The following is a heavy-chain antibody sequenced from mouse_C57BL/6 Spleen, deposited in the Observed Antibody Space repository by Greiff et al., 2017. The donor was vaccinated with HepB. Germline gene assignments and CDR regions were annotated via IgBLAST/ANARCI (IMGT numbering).Heavy chain of an antibody. V-gene: IGHV1-76*01. CDR2: IYPGSGNT. CDR3: ARGYYGSSYGFDY. D-gene: IGHD1-1*01. J-gene: IGHJ2*01. Sequence: VQLQQSGAELVRPGASVKLSCKASGYTFTDYYINWVKQRPGQGLEWIARIYPGSGNTYYNEKFKSKATLTAEKSSSTAYMQLSSLTSEDSAVYFCARGYYGSSYGFDYWGQGTTLTVSS. CDR1: GYTFTDYY.